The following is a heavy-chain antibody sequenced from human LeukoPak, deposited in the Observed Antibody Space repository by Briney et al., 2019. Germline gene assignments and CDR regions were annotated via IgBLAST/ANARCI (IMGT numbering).Heavy chain of an antibody. CDR1: GFTFSSYE. Sequence: GGSLRLSCAASGFTFSSYEMNWVRQAPGQGLEWISYISSSGTIYYADSVKGRFTISRDNAKNSLYLEMYSLRDEDTAVYYCARDQNHYVLGTYRYNPFDYWGQGTLVTVSS. CDR2: ISSSGTI. D-gene: IGHD3-16*02. CDR3: ARDQNHYVLGTYRYNPFDY. V-gene: IGHV3-48*03. J-gene: IGHJ4*02.